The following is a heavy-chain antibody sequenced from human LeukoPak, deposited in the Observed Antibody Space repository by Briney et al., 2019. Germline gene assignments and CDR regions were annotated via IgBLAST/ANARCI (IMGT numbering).Heavy chain of an antibody. Sequence: GGSLRLSCAASGFTFSSYGMSWVRQAPGKGLAWVSAISGSGDRTYYADSVKGRFTISRDNPKNTLYLQLNSLRAEDTAVYYCAKIQGYFDYWGQGTLVTVSS. CDR3: AKIQGYFDY. CDR2: ISGSGDRT. CDR1: GFTFSSYG. J-gene: IGHJ4*02. V-gene: IGHV3-23*01.